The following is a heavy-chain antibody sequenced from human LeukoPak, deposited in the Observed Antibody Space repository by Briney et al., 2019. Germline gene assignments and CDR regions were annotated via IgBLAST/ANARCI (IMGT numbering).Heavy chain of an antibody. V-gene: IGHV3-30*02. CDR1: GFTFSSYG. Sequence: GGSLRLSCAASGFTFSSYGMRWVRQAPGKGLEWVAFIRYDGSNKYYADSVKGRFTISRDNSKNTLYLQMNSLRAEDTAVYYCAKGFDYDFWSGYLWGQGTLVTVSS. D-gene: IGHD3-3*01. CDR3: AKGFDYDFWSGYL. J-gene: IGHJ4*02. CDR2: IRYDGSNK.